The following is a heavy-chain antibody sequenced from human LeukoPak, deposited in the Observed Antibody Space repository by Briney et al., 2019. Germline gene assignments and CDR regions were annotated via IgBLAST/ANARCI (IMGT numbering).Heavy chain of an antibody. D-gene: IGHD2-2*01. V-gene: IGHV3-53*01. CDR3: ARYCNSASCYLSRGVAAFDI. CDR2: IYSGGST. J-gene: IGHJ3*02. CDR1: GFSVSNNY. Sequence: GGSLRLSCAASGFSVSNNYMSRVRQAPGKGLEWVSIIYSGGSTYYADSVKGRFTISRDNSKNTLYLQMNSLRVEDTAVYYCARYCNSASCYLSRGVAAFDIWGQGTMVTVSS.